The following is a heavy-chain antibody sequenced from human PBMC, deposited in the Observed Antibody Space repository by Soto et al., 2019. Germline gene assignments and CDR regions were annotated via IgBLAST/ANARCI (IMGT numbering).Heavy chain of an antibody. D-gene: IGHD2-21*02. J-gene: IGHJ6*02. CDR2: ISGGGGST. V-gene: IGHV3-23*01. CDR3: AKDETAYLSVGIDV. CDR1: GFTFSSYA. Sequence: EVQLLESGGGLVQPGGSLRLSCAASGFTFSSYAMHWVRQAPGKGLEWVSGISGGGGSTYFAVSVKGRFTISRDNSKNPLYLQMNSLGAEETSAYYGAKDETAYLSVGIDVWGQGTTVSVSS.